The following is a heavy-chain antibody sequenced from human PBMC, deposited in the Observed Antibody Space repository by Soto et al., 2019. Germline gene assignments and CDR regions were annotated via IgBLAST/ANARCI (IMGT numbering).Heavy chain of an antibody. V-gene: IGHV3-66*01. Sequence: GGSLRLSCAASGFTVSSNYVTWVRQAPGQGLEWVSVIYSAGSAYYADSVKGRLTISRDNSKNTVYLQINSLRAEDTAVYYCATGTTITEVALWFAFDIWGQGTMVTVSS. CDR1: GFTVSSNY. CDR3: ATGTTITEVALWFAFDI. CDR2: IYSAGSA. D-gene: IGHD6-13*01. J-gene: IGHJ3*02.